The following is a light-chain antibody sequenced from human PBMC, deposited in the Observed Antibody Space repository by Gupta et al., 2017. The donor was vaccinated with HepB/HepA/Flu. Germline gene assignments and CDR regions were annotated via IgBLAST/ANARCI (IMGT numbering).Light chain of an antibody. V-gene: IGKV1-39*01. Sequence: DIQMTQSPSSLSASVGDRVTITCRASQSISYYLNWYQKKPGKAPKLLIYSASTLHSGVPLRFSGRGSSTDFSLTISSLQPEDFATYYCQQSFSLPLTFGGGTNVEVK. CDR3: QQSFSLPLT. CDR2: SAS. J-gene: IGKJ4*01. CDR1: QSISYY.